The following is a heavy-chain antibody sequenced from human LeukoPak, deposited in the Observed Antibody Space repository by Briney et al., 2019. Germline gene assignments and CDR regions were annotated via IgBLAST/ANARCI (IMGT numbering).Heavy chain of an antibody. D-gene: IGHD5-18*01. V-gene: IGHV1-8*01. CDR3: ARGLARTSMVTRGGVRFDY. CDR1: GYTFTSYD. CDR2: MNPNSGNT. J-gene: IGHJ4*02. Sequence: GASVKVSCKASGYTFTSYDINWVRQATGQGLEWMGWMNPNSGNTGYAQKFQGRVTMTRNTSKSTANMELSSLRSEDTAVYYCARGLARTSMVTRGGVRFDYWGQGTLVTVSS.